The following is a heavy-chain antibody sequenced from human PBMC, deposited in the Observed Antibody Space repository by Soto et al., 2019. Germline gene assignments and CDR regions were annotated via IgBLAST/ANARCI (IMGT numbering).Heavy chain of an antibody. Sequence: SETLSLTCTVSGGSISSYYWSWIRQPPGKGLEWIGYIYYSGSTNYNPSLKSRVTISVDTSKNQFSLKLSSVTAADTAVYYCARLRPSLHCSSTSCYSGSYYYMDVWGKGTTVTSP. CDR2: IYYSGST. CDR3: ARLRPSLHCSSTSCYSGSYYYMDV. J-gene: IGHJ6*03. CDR1: GGSISSYY. D-gene: IGHD2-2*01. V-gene: IGHV4-59*08.